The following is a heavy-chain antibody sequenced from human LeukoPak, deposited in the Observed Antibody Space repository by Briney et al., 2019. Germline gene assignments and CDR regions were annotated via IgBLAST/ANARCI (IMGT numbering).Heavy chain of an antibody. CDR3: ARDGSSWFFDY. V-gene: IGHV3-7*01. D-gene: IGHD6-13*01. CDR2: IKQDGSEK. Sequence: GGSLRLSCAASGFTFSSYWMSWVRQAPGKGLEWVANIKQDGSEKYYVDSVKGRFTISKDNAKNSLYLQMNSLRAEDTAVYYCARDGSSWFFDYWGQGTLVTVSS. CDR1: GFTFSSYW. J-gene: IGHJ4*02.